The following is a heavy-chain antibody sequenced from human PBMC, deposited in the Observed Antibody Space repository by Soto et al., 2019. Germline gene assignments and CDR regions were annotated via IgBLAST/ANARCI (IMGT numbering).Heavy chain of an antibody. CDR1: GFTFSSYS. CDR3: ARDNDYIWGSYRHGAFDI. V-gene: IGHV3-48*01. Sequence: GGSLRLSCAASGFTFSSYSMNWVRQAPGKGLEWVSYISSSSSTIYYADSVKGRFTISRDNAKNSLYLQMNSLRAEDTAVYYCARDNDYIWGSYRHGAFDIWGQGTMVTVSS. J-gene: IGHJ3*02. CDR2: ISSSSSTI. D-gene: IGHD3-16*02.